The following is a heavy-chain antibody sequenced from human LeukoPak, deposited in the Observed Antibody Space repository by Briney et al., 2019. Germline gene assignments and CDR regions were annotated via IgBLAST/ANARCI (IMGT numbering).Heavy chain of an antibody. CDR3: AREGGDPRWLNP. CDR1: GGSISSYY. Sequence: PSETLSLTCTVSGGSISSYYWTWIRQSAGKGLEWIGRINTSGSTNYNPSLRSRVTMSVNTSKNQFSLNLTSVTAADTAVYSCAREGGDPRWLNPWGQATLVTVSS. V-gene: IGHV4-4*07. D-gene: IGHD6-25*01. CDR2: INTSGST. J-gene: IGHJ5*02.